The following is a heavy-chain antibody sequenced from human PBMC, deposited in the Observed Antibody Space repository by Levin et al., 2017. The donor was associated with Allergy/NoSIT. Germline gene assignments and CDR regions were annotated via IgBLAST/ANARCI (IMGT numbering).Heavy chain of an antibody. J-gene: IGHJ5*02. V-gene: IGHV1-8*01. CDR1: GYTFTSYD. CDR3: ARGPSSSSVVFDWFDP. Sequence: GESLKISCKASGYTFTSYDINWVRQATGQGLEWMGWMNPNSGNTGYAQKFQGRVTMTRNTSISTAYMELSSLRSEDTAVYYCARGPSSSSVVFDWFDPWGQGTLVTVSS. CDR2: MNPNSGNT. D-gene: IGHD6-6*01.